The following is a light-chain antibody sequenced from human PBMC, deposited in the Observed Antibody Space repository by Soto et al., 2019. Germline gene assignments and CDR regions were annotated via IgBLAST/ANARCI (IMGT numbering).Light chain of an antibody. CDR3: QQSYSAPGLT. J-gene: IGKJ4*01. Sequence: IRMTQSPSILYESKGDRVTIRCRMSQGISSYLAWYQQKPGKAPELLIYAASTLQSGVPSRFSGSGSGTDFTLTISCLQPEDFATYYCQQSYSAPGLTIRGGTKVDIK. CDR2: AAS. CDR1: QGISSY. V-gene: IGKV1D-8*02.